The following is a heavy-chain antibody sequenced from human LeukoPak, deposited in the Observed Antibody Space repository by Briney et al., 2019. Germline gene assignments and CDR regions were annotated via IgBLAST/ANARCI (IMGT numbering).Heavy chain of an antibody. D-gene: IGHD3-22*01. J-gene: IGHJ4*02. V-gene: IGHV4-39*07. CDR1: GTSIRSGSYY. Sequence: PSETLSLTCSVSGTSIRSGSYYWLWIRQPPGRELEWVGSIYNSGDTNYNPSLKSRVTISVDTSKNQFSLKLSSVTAADTAVYYCARVSYDSSGYYPRVGYFDYWGQGTLVTVSS. CDR2: IYNSGDT. CDR3: ARVSYDSSGYYPRVGYFDY.